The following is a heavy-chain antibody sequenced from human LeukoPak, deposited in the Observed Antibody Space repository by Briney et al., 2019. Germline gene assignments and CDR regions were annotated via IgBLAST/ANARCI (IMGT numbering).Heavy chain of an antibody. Sequence: GESLKISCKASGYSFSSDWIAWVRQMPGKGLEWMGIIFPIDSETTYSPSFQGQVTISANKSISTAYLQWSSLKASDTAMYYCTRGCSGGSCSRDAMDVWGQGTMVTVSS. CDR3: TRGCSGGSCSRDAMDV. J-gene: IGHJ6*02. D-gene: IGHD2-15*01. V-gene: IGHV5-51*01. CDR1: GYSFSSDW. CDR2: IFPIDSET.